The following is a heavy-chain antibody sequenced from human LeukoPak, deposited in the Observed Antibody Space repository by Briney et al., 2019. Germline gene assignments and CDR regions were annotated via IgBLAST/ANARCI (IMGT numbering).Heavy chain of an antibody. CDR1: GFTFSSYG. CDR2: IRYDGSNK. CDR3: AKILTYYYDSSGPPPPG. Sequence: GGSLRLSCAASGFTFSSYGMHWVRQAPGKGLEWVAFIRYDGSNKYYADSVKGRFTISRDNSKNTLYLQMNSLRAEDTAVYYCAKILTYYYDSSGPPPPGWGQGTLVTVSS. J-gene: IGHJ4*02. V-gene: IGHV3-30*02. D-gene: IGHD3-22*01.